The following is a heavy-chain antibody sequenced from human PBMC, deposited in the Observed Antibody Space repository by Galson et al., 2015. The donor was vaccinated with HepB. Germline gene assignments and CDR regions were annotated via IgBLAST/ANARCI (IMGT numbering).Heavy chain of an antibody. D-gene: IGHD2-2*01. CDR3: ARGRPCSSTSCFPFDAFHI. CDR2: MNPNSGTT. Sequence: SVRVSCKASGYTFTNYDMNWVRQATGQGLEWMGWMNPNSGTTGYAQKFQGRLTITRSTSISTAYMELSSLRSEDTAVYYCARGRPCSSTSCFPFDAFHIWGQGTVVTVSS. J-gene: IGHJ3*02. CDR1: GYTFTNYD. V-gene: IGHV1-8*01.